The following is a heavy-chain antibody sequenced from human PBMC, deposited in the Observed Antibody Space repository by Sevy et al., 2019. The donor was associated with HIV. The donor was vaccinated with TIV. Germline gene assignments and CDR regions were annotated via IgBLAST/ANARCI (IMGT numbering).Heavy chain of an antibody. J-gene: IGHJ4*02. Sequence: GGSLRLSCAASGFTFSSYGMHWVRQAPGKGLEWVAVIWYDGSSKYYAHSVKGRFTVSRDNSKNTLYLQMNSLRAEDTAVYYCARDKLLPFTVTMVRGALSYYFDSWGQGTLVTVSS. D-gene: IGHD3-10*01. CDR1: GFTFSSYG. CDR2: IWYDGSSK. V-gene: IGHV3-33*01. CDR3: ARDKLLPFTVTMVRGALSYYFDS.